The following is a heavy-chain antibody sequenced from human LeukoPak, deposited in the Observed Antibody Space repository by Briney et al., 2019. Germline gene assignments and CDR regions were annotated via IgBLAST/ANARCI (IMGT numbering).Heavy chain of an antibody. V-gene: IGHV1-46*01. CDR2: INPSGTST. D-gene: IGHD3-9*01. Sequence: ASVKVSCKASGDTFTSYYMHWVRQAPGQGLECMGIINPSGTSTSYAQKFQGRVTITRDTSASTAYMELSSLRSEDMAVYYCARGLNVLRYFDWSLYYFDYWGQGTLVTVSS. J-gene: IGHJ4*02. CDR3: ARGLNVLRYFDWSLYYFDY. CDR1: GDTFTSYY.